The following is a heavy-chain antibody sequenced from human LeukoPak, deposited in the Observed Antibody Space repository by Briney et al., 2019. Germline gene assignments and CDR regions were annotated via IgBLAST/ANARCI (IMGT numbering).Heavy chain of an antibody. J-gene: IGHJ4*02. Sequence: PGGSLRLSCATSGFTFSSCAMNWVRQAPGKGLEWVSTMSGDATSTYYADSVKGRFTISRDNSKNTLYLQMNSLRAEDTAVYYCAKRTSGSSWYSSDYWGQGTLVTVSS. CDR1: GFTFSSCA. D-gene: IGHD6-13*01. CDR2: MSGDATST. V-gene: IGHV3-23*01. CDR3: AKRTSGSSWYSSDY.